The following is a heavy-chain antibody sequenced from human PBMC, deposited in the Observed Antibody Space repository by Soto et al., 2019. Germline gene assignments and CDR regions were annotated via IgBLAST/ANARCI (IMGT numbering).Heavy chain of an antibody. CDR1: GFTFSSYA. CDR2: ISGSGGST. V-gene: IGHV3-23*01. J-gene: IGHJ4*02. Sequence: EVPLLESGGGLVQPGGSLRLSCAASGFTFSSYAMSWVRQAPGKGLEWVSTISGSGGSTYYADSVKGRFTISRDNSKNTLYLQMNSRRAEDTAVYYCAKGQSGWYAPFDYWGQGTLVTVSS. D-gene: IGHD6-19*01. CDR3: AKGQSGWYAPFDY.